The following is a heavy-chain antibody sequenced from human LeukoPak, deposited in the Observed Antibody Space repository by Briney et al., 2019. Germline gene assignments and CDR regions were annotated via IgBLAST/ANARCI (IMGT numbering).Heavy chain of an antibody. CDR3: ARTPPSPQYDSSGYYFDY. CDR1: GFTFSSYA. J-gene: IGHJ4*02. CDR2: ISGSGGNT. D-gene: IGHD3-22*01. Sequence: QPGESLRLSCAASGFTFSSYAFSWVRQAPGKGLDWVSGISGSGGNTFYTDSVKGRLTISRDNSKNTLYLQMHSLRAEDTAVYYCARTPPSPQYDSSGYYFDYWGQGTLVTVSS. V-gene: IGHV3-23*01.